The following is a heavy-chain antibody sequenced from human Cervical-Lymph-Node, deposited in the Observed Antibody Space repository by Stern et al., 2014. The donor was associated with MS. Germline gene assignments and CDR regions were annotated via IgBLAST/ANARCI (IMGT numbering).Heavy chain of an antibody. D-gene: IGHD2-21*01. V-gene: IGHV1-2*02. J-gene: IGHJ4*02. CDR1: TYTFTAYH. CDR2: TDCNSGAT. Sequence: QVQLVQSGAEAKQPGTSVKVSCKASTYTFTAYHLHWLRQAPGQGLEWMGWTDCNSGATKYAQKFQGRVTMTRDTSISTAYMELSRLTSDDTAVYYCARDAPGPVDQTACYDYWGQGTLVTVSS. CDR3: ARDAPGPVDQTACYDY.